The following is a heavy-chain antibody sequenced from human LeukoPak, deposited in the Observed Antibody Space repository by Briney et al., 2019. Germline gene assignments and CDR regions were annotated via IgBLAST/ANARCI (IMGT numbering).Heavy chain of an antibody. CDR3: ASVNDYGDPLPRYMDV. CDR1: GGSISSSNW. V-gene: IGHV4-4*02. J-gene: IGHJ6*03. Sequence: SETLSLTCAVSGGSISSSNWWSWVRQPPGKGLEWIGEIYHSGSTNYNPSLKSRVTISVDKSKNQFSLKLSSVTAADTAVYYCASVNDYGDPLPRYMDVWGKGTAVTVSS. CDR2: IYHSGST. D-gene: IGHD4-17*01.